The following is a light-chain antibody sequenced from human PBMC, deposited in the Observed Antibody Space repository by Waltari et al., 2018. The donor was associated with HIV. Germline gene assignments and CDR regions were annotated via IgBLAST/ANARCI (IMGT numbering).Light chain of an antibody. CDR2: AAS. J-gene: IGKJ3*01. Sequence: IQMAQFPAYLSASTAQKVTITCRANESIGTYLAWYQQKPGKVPQPLLFAASSLQTGVPSRFSGSGSGTDFTLTISWLESDDFATYYCQQYHSFPYTFGHGTTVD. CDR3: QQYHSFPYT. CDR1: ESIGTY. V-gene: IGKV1-8*01.